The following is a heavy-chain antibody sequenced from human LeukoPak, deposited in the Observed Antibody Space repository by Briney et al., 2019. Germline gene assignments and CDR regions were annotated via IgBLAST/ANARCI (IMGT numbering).Heavy chain of an antibody. CDR2: ISGTCAFT. J-gene: IGHJ4*02. CDR3: AKGHSDYGTGFDV. V-gene: IGHV3-23*01. Sequence: PGGSLRLSCAASGFTFTNYAMSWVRQAPGKGLESGSVISGTCAFTYYADSVKGRFTISRDNSKNRLYLQMNSLRAEDTTVYFCAKGHSDYGTGFDVWGRGTLVTVSS. D-gene: IGHD4-17*01. CDR1: GFTFTNYA.